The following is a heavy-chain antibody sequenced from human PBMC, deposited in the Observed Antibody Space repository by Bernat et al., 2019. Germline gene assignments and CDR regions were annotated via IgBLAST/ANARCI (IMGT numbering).Heavy chain of an antibody. V-gene: IGHV3-30-3*01. J-gene: IGHJ4*02. D-gene: IGHD6-13*01. CDR2: ISYDGSNK. Sequence: QVQLVESGGGVVQPGRSLRLSCAASGFTFSSYAMHWVRQAPGKGLEWVAVISYDGSNKYYADSGKGRFTISRDNSKNTLYLQMNSLRAEDTAVYYCARTQIAAAGTWDFDYWGQGTLVTVSS. CDR3: ARTQIAAAGTWDFDY. CDR1: GFTFSSYA.